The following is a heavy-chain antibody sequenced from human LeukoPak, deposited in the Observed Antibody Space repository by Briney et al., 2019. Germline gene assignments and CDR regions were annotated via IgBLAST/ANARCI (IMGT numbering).Heavy chain of an antibody. V-gene: IGHV4-34*01. J-gene: IGHJ6*03. D-gene: IGHD3-10*01. Sequence: SETLSLTCAVYGGSFSGYYWTWIRQPPGKGLEWIGEINHSGSTNYNPSLKSRVTISVDTSKNQFSLKLSSVTAADTAVYYCARGFGVYYYYMDVGGKGTTVTVSS. CDR3: ARGFGVYYYYMDV. CDR2: INHSGST. CDR1: GGSFSGYY.